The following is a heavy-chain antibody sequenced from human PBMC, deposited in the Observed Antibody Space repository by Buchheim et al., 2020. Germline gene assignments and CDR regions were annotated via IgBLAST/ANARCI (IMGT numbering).Heavy chain of an antibody. CDR1: GDFLSGYS. Sequence: QVLLQQWGAGLLKPSETLSLTCGVSGDFLSGYSWSWIRQSPGKGLEWIGEIHESGSSNFQPSLKSRVSMSVDTSNSHFSLTLSTVTAADTAVYYCARSRGYCGGGACSFSPLPYYFDHWGQGT. CDR2: IHESGSS. D-gene: IGHD2-15*01. CDR3: ARSRGYCGGGACSFSPLPYYFDH. V-gene: IGHV4-34*01. J-gene: IGHJ4*02.